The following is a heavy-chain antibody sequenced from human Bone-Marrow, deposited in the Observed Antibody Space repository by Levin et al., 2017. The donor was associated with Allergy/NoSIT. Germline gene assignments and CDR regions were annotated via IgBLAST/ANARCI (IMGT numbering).Heavy chain of an antibody. CDR3: ARRRDYDILTGYSPPFDY. J-gene: IGHJ4*02. CDR1: GGSISSSSYY. V-gene: IGHV4-39*01. D-gene: IGHD3-9*01. CDR2: IYYSGST. Sequence: SQTLSLTCTVSGGSISSSSYYWGWIRQPPGKGLEWIGSIYYSGSTYYNPSLKSRVTISVDTSKNQFSLKLSSVTAADTAVYYCARRRDYDILTGYSPPFDYWGQGTLVTVSS.